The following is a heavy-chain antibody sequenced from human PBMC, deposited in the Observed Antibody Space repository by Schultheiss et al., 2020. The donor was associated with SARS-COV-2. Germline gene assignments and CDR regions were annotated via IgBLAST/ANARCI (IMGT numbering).Heavy chain of an antibody. J-gene: IGHJ4*02. V-gene: IGHV4-4*07. CDR1: GGSISSYY. Sequence: SETLSLTCTVSGGSISSYYWSWIRQPAGKGLEWIGRIYTSGSTNYNPSLKSRVTMSVDTSKNQFSLKLSSVTAADTAVYYCARDYSSGWYNREYYFDYWGQGTLVTVSS. CDR2: IYTSGST. D-gene: IGHD6-19*01. CDR3: ARDYSSGWYNREYYFDY.